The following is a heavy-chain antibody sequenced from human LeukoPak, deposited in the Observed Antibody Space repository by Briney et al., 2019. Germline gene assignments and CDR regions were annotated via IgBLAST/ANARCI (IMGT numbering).Heavy chain of an antibody. Sequence: ASVKVSCKASGYTFTSYAMNWVRQAPGQGLEWIGWINTNTGNPTYAQGFTGRFVFSLDTSVSTAYLQISSLKAEDTAVYYCASATRYCSGGSCYSSPEYFQHWGQGTLVTVSS. CDR3: ASATRYCSGGSCYSSPEYFQH. CDR2: INTNTGNP. V-gene: IGHV7-4-1*02. J-gene: IGHJ1*01. CDR1: GYTFTSYA. D-gene: IGHD2-15*01.